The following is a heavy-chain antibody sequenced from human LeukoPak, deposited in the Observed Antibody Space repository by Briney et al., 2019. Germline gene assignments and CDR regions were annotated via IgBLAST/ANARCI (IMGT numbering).Heavy chain of an antibody. CDR3: ARGTTAMVNDY. J-gene: IGHJ4*02. D-gene: IGHD5-18*01. V-gene: IGHV4-61*01. CDR2: IYYSGST. CDR1: GDSISSSSYY. Sequence: SETLSLTCTVSGDSISSSSYYWSWIRQPPGKGLEWIGYIYYSGSTNYNPSLKSRVTISVDTSKNQFSLKLSSVTAADTAVYYCARGTTAMVNDYWGQGTLVTVSS.